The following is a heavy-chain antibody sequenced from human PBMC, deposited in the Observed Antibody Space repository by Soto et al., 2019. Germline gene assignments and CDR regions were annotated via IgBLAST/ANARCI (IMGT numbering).Heavy chain of an antibody. CDR2: AYLRGST. D-gene: IGHD6-19*01. V-gene: IGHV4-30-2*01. CDR3: ARVAGSGWYDA. J-gene: IGHJ1*01. CDR1: GGYSVSGVYS. Sequence: PSQTLSLTCAVSGGYSVSGVYSWSWIRQPPGKGLEWIGTAYLRGSTYYDPSLKSRVTISLDLSKNQFSLNLNSVTAADTAVYYCARVAGSGWYDAWGQGTLVTVSS.